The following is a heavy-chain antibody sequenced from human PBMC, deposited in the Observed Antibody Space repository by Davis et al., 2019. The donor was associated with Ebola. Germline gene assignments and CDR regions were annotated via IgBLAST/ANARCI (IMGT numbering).Heavy chain of an antibody. CDR2: IKQDGGEK. CDR3: ARDNSNTHWPFYFDY. D-gene: IGHD2/OR15-2a*01. J-gene: IGHJ4*02. V-gene: IGHV3-7*01. Sequence: GESLKISCPASGFSFRTYWMSWVRQAPGKGLEWVANIKQDGGEKYYVDSVKGRFTISRDNAKNSLYLQMNSLRAKDTAVYYCARDNSNTHWPFYFDYWGRGTLVTVSS. CDR1: GFSFRTYW.